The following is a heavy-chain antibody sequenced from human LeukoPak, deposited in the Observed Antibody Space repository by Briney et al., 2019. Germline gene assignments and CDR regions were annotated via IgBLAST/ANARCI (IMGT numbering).Heavy chain of an antibody. J-gene: IGHJ4*02. Sequence: PSETPSLTCTVSGGSISSYYWSWIRQPAGKGLEWIGRIYTSGSTNYNPSLKSRVTMSVDTSKNQFSLKLSSVTAADTAVYYCARLNYYDSSGYYFKEYYFDYWGQGTLVTVSS. V-gene: IGHV4-4*07. CDR3: ARLNYYDSSGYYFKEYYFDY. CDR1: GGSISSYY. CDR2: IYTSGST. D-gene: IGHD3-22*01.